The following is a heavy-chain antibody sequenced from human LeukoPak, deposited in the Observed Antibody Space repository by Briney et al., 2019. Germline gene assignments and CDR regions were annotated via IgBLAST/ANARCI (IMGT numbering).Heavy chain of an antibody. CDR1: GFTFSSYW. CDR2: IKQDGSEK. D-gene: IGHD4-17*01. V-gene: IGHV3-7*01. Sequence: PGGSLRLSCAASGFTFSSYWMSWVRQAPGKGLEWVANIKQDGSEKYYVDSVKGRFTISRDNAKNSLYLQMNSLRAEDTAVYYCALEDYRDFRAYYYWGPGTLVNVSS. CDR3: ALEDYRDFRAYYY. J-gene: IGHJ4*02.